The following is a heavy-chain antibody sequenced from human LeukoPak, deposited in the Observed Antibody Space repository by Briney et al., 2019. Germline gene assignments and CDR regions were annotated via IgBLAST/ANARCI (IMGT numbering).Heavy chain of an antibody. J-gene: IGHJ3*02. CDR3: ARDLSGSYHDAFDI. V-gene: IGHV3-21*01. Sequence: GGSLRLSCAASGFTFSSYSMNWGRQAPGKGLEWVSSISSSSSYIYYADSVKGRFTISRDNAKNSLYLQMNSLRAEDTAVYYCARDLSGSYHDAFDIWGQGTMVTVSS. CDR2: ISSSSSYI. CDR1: GFTFSSYS. D-gene: IGHD1-26*01.